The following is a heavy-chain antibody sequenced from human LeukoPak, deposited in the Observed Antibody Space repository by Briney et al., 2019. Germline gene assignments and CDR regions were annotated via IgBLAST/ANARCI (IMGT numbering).Heavy chain of an antibody. CDR3: ARVQGGYYDSSGYYYELYFDS. CDR2: IYSSGST. J-gene: IGHJ4*02. CDR1: GGSINNGRYY. Sequence: SETLSLTCTVSGGSINNGRYYWSWIRQPAGKGLEWIGRIYSSGSTNYNPSLKSRVTISVDTSKNQFSLKLTSVTAADTAVYYCARVQGGYYDSSGYYYELYFDSWGQGTLVTVSS. D-gene: IGHD3-22*01. V-gene: IGHV4-61*10.